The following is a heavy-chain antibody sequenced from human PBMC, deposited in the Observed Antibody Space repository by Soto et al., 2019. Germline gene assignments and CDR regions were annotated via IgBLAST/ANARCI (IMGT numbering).Heavy chain of an antibody. CDR2: ISYDGSNK. Sequence: QVQLVESGGGVVQPGRSLRLSCAASGFTFSSYAMHWVRQAPGKGLEWVAVISYDGSNKYYADSVKGRFTISRDNSKNTLYLQMNSLRAEDTAVYYCARDRLRPYGMDVWGQGTTVTGSS. J-gene: IGHJ6*02. V-gene: IGHV3-30-3*01. CDR1: GFTFSSYA. CDR3: ARDRLRPYGMDV. D-gene: IGHD4-17*01.